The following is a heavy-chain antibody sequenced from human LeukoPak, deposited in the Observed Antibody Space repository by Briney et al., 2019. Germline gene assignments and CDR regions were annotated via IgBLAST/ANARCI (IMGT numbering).Heavy chain of an antibody. CDR1: GFTFSSYS. J-gene: IGHJ6*02. CDR2: ISGSTIYI. V-gene: IGHV3-21*01. CDR3: ASVHYAMDV. Sequence: PGKSLRLSCVASGFTFSSYSMNWVRQAPGKGLEWVSSISGSTIYIHYADSVKGRFTISRDNAKNSLYLQMNSLRAEDTAVYYCASVHYAMDVWGQGTTVTVSS.